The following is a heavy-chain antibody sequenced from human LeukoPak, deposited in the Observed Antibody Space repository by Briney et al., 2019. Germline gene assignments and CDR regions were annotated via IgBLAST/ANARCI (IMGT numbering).Heavy chain of an antibody. CDR3: ARGLRDGYYGYYYMDV. CDR1: GFTFSSYS. V-gene: IGHV3-21*01. Sequence: GGSLRLSCAASGFTFSSYSMNWVRQAPGKGLEWVSSISSSSSYIYYADSVKGRFTISRDNAKNSLYLQMNSLRAEDTAVYYCARGLRDGYYGYYYMDVWGKGTTVTVSS. CDR2: ISSSSSYI. J-gene: IGHJ6*03. D-gene: IGHD3-3*01.